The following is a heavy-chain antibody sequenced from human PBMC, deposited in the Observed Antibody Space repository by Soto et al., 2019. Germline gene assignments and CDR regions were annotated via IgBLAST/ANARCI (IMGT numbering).Heavy chain of an antibody. CDR1: GDSATSNVW. J-gene: IGHJ4*02. Sequence: SETLSLTCAVSGDSATSNVWWSWVRQPPGKGLEWIGEAYHNGLTDYNPSLKSRVTMSVDTSKNEFSLKLTSLTAADTAIYYCARDAAVPGESDRFDYWGQGTLVTVSS. CDR2: AYHNGLT. D-gene: IGHD6-19*01. CDR3: ARDAAVPGESDRFDY. V-gene: IGHV4-4*02.